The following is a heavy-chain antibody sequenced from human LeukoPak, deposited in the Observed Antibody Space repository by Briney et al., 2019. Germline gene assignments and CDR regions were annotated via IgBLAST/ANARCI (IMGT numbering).Heavy chain of an antibody. D-gene: IGHD2-21*02. J-gene: IGHJ6*03. Sequence: HPGGSLRLSCAASGFTFSSYSMNWVRQAPGKGLEWVSYISSGSSTTYYADSVKGRFTISRDNAKSSLYLQMNSLRAEDTAVYYCARVGGDYYYYCYMDVWGKGTTVTISS. CDR3: ARVGGDYYYYCYMDV. CDR1: GFTFSSYS. V-gene: IGHV3-48*04. CDR2: ISSGSSTT.